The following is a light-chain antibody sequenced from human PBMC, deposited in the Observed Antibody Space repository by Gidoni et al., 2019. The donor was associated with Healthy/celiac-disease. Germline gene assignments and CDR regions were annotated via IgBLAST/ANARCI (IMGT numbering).Light chain of an antibody. CDR1: SPNIGAGYD. J-gene: IGLJ2*01. CDR3: QSYDSSLSGYVV. Sequence: QPVLTQPPSVSGAPGPRVTISCTGSSPNIGAGYDVHWYQQLPGTAPKLLIYGNSNRPSGVPDRFSGSKSGTSASLAITGLQAEDEADYYCQSYDSSLSGYVVFGGGTKLTVL. V-gene: IGLV1-40*01. CDR2: GNS.